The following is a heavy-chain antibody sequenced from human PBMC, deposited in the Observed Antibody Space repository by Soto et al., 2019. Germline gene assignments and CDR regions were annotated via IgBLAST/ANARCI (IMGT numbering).Heavy chain of an antibody. Sequence: SETLSLTCTVSGGSISSYYWSWIRQPPGKRLEWIGYIYYSGSTNYNPSLKSRVTISVDTSKNQFSLRLSSLTAADTAVYYCARSMHYSDGSNYSPFDYWGQGTLVTVSS. CDR3: ARSMHYSDGSNYSPFDY. D-gene: IGHD3-22*01. V-gene: IGHV4-59*12. CDR2: IYYSGST. CDR1: GGSISSYY. J-gene: IGHJ4*02.